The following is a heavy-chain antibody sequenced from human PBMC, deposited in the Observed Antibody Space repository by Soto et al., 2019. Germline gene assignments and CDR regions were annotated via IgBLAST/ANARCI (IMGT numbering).Heavy chain of an antibody. CDR1: GFTFSSYG. CDR2: IWYDGSNK. CDR3: ARDGYNYLYYYYGMDV. J-gene: IGHJ6*02. Sequence: GGSLRLSCAASGFTFSSYGMHWVRQAPGKGLEWVAVIWYDGSNKYYADSVKGRFTISRDNSKNTLYLQMNSLRAEDTAVYYCARDGYNYLYYYYGMDVWGQGTTVTVSS. V-gene: IGHV3-33*01. D-gene: IGHD5-12*01.